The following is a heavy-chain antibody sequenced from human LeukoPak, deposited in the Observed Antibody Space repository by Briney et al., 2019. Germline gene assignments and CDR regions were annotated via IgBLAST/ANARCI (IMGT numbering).Heavy chain of an antibody. CDR3: AKDQYYQQYYFDY. CDR2: IRYDGSNK. D-gene: IGHD2/OR15-2a*01. CDR1: GFTFSDYP. V-gene: IGHV3-30*02. Sequence: PGGSLRLSCAASGFTFSDYPMHWVRQAPGKGLEWVAFIRYDGSNKYYADSVKGRFTISRDNSKNTLYLQINSLRAEDTAVYYCAKDQYYQQYYFDYWGQGTLVTVSS. J-gene: IGHJ4*02.